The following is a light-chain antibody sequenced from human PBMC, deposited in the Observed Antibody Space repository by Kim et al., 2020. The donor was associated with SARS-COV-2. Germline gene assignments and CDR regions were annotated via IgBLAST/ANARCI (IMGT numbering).Light chain of an antibody. V-gene: IGKV3-20*01. J-gene: IGKJ2*01. CDR1: QSVSSGY. CDR3: QQQGT. Sequence: EIVLTQSPGTLSLSPGERATLSCRASQSVSSGYLAWYQQKPGQAPRLLIYGASSRATGIPDRFSGSGSGTDFTLTISRLEPEDFAVYYCQQQGTFGQGTKLEI. CDR2: GAS.